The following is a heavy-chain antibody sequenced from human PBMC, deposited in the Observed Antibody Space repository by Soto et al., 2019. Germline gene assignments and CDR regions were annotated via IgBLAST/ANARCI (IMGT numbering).Heavy chain of an antibody. V-gene: IGHV1-69*13. CDR3: ARDLKQWLVLRLHYYYGMDV. CDR2: IIPIFGTA. J-gene: IGHJ6*02. Sequence: SVKVSCKASGGTFSSYAISWVRQAPGQGLEWMGGIIPIFGTANYAQKFQGRVTITADESTSTAYMELSSLRSEDTAVYYCARDLKQWLVLRLHYYYGMDVWGQGTTVTVSS. CDR1: GGTFSSYA. D-gene: IGHD6-19*01.